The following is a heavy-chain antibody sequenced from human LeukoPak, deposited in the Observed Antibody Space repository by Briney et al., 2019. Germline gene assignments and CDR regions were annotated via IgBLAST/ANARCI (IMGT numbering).Heavy chain of an antibody. Sequence: GGSLRLSCAASGFTFSSYSMNWVRQAPGKGLEWVSSISSRSSCLYYADSVQGRFTIPRDNAKNSLYLQMNSLRAEDTAVYYCARDQEYYYDSSGYWGQGTLATVSS. CDR3: ARDQEYYYDSSGY. D-gene: IGHD3-22*01. V-gene: IGHV3-21*01. J-gene: IGHJ4*02. CDR2: ISSRSSCL. CDR1: GFTFSSYS.